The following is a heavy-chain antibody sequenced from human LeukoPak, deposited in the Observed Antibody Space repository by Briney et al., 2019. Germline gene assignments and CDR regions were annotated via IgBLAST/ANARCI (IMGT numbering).Heavy chain of an antibody. Sequence: PGGSLRLSCAASGFTFSSYAMSWVRQASGKGLEWVSAISGSGGSTYYADSVKGRFTISRDNSKNTLYLQMNSLRAEDTAVYYCAKDGYCSSTSCGKTDAFDIWGQGTMVTVSS. D-gene: IGHD2-2*03. J-gene: IGHJ3*02. CDR2: ISGSGGST. CDR1: GFTFSSYA. V-gene: IGHV3-23*01. CDR3: AKDGYCSSTSCGKTDAFDI.